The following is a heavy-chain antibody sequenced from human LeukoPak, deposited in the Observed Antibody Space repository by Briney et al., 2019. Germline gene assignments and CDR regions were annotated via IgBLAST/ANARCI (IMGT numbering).Heavy chain of an antibody. CDR1: GFSFSDYW. V-gene: IGHV3-74*03. CDR2: INSDGRNI. Sequence: GGSPRLSCAASGFSFSDYWMHWVRQAPGKGLVWVSRINSDGRNIAYADSVKGRFTISRDNAKNTLYLEMNSLTIEDTAVYYCARAISWNGAQGHMDVWGKGTTVTVS. J-gene: IGHJ6*03. D-gene: IGHD1-1*01. CDR3: ARAISWNGAQGHMDV.